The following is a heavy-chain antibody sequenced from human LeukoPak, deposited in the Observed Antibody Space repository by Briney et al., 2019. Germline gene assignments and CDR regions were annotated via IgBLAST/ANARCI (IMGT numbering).Heavy chain of an antibody. Sequence: ASVKVSYKASGYTLTDYYIHWVRQAPGQGLEWMGWINPNRGDTTYAQKFQGRVTMTRDTSISSAYMDLSRLNSDDTAVYFCAREEQYNNFFDYWGPGTLVTVSS. CDR3: AREEQYNNFFDY. CDR1: GYTLTDYY. CDR2: INPNRGDT. D-gene: IGHD1/OR15-1a*01. V-gene: IGHV1-2*02. J-gene: IGHJ4*02.